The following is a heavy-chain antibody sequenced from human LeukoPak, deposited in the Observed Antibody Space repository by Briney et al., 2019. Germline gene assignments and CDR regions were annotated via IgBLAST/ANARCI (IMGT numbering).Heavy chain of an antibody. J-gene: IGHJ4*02. V-gene: IGHV4-34*01. Sequence: SETLSLTCAVYGGSFSGYYWSWIRQPPGKGLEWIGSIYYSGSTYYNPSLKSRVTISVDTSKNQFSLKLSSVTAADTAVYYCARLGGLANFDYWGQGTLVTVSS. CDR1: GGSFSGYY. CDR2: IYYSGST. CDR3: ARLGGLANFDY. D-gene: IGHD6-19*01.